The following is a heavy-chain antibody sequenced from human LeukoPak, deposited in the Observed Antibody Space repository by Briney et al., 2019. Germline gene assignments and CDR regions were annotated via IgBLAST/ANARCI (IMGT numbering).Heavy chain of an antibody. CDR3: ARGDLRLAIDY. V-gene: IGHV3-74*01. CDR1: GFTFSSYW. D-gene: IGHD3-3*01. Sequence: PGGSLRLSCAASGFTFSSYWMHWVRQAPGKGLVWVSRINSDGSSTSYADSVKGRFTISRDNAKNTLYLQMNSLRAEDTAVYYCARGDLRLAIDYWGQGTLVTVSS. CDR2: INSDGSST. J-gene: IGHJ4*02.